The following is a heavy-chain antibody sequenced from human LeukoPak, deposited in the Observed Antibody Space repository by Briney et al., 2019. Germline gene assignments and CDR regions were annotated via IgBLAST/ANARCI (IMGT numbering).Heavy chain of an antibody. CDR2: ISWNSGSI. CDR3: AKAKRPGYSYGIYDY. J-gene: IGHJ4*02. D-gene: IGHD5-18*01. CDR1: GFTFDDYA. V-gene: IGHV3-9*01. Sequence: LRLSCAASGFTFDDYALHWVRQAPGKGLEWVSGISWNSGSIGYADSVKGRFTISRDNAKNSLYLQMNSLRAKDTALYYCAKAKRPGYSYGIYDYWGQGTLVTVSS.